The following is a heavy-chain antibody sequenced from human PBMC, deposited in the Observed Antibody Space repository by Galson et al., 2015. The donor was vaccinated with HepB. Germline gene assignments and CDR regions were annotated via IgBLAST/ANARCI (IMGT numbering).Heavy chain of an antibody. V-gene: IGHV4-4*02. D-gene: IGHD3-22*01. J-gene: IGHJ5*02. CDR1: GASISSDYW. CDR2: IYHSGIT. Sequence: SETLSLTCAVSGASISSDYWWTWVRQTPEKGLEWIGEIYHSGITNYNPSLESRVTLSVDKSKNQFSLKLRSVTAADTAVHYCAKSYDSGGYWFDPWGPGALVTVSS. CDR3: AKSYDSGGYWFDP.